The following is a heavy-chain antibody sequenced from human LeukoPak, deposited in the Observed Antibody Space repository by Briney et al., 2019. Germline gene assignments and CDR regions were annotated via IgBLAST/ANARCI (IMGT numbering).Heavy chain of an antibody. V-gene: IGHV4-30-2*01. Sequence: SETLSLTCAVSGGSISSGGYSWSWIRQPPGKGLEWIGYIYHSGSTYYNPSLKSRVTISVDTSKNQFSLKLSSVTAADTAVYYCARVPPRYYDSSGYLDYWGQGTLVTVSS. CDR1: GGSISSGGYS. CDR3: ARVPPRYYDSSGYLDY. CDR2: IYHSGST. D-gene: IGHD3-22*01. J-gene: IGHJ4*02.